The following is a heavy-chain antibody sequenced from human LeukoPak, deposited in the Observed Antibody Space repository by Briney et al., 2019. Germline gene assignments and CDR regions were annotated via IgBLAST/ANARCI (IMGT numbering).Heavy chain of an antibody. V-gene: IGHV4-34*01. D-gene: IGHD2-15*01. CDR3: ARVGPGRYCRGGSCYGLYYYYYMDV. CDR2: INHSGST. CDR1: GGSFSGYY. Sequence: PSETLSLTCAVYGGSFSGYYWSWIRQPPGKGLEWIGEINHSGSTNYNPSLKSRVTISVDTSKNQFSLKLSSVTAADTAVYYCARVGPGRYCRGGSCYGLYYYYYMDVWGKGTTVTVSS. J-gene: IGHJ6*03.